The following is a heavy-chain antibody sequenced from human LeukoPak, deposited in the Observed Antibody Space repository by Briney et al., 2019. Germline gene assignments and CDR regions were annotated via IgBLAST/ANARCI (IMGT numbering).Heavy chain of an antibody. D-gene: IGHD2-2*02. CDR3: ARACSSTSCYMYYFDY. CDR2: IKQDGSEK. J-gene: IGHJ4*02. Sequence: GGSLRLSCAASGFTFSSYWMSWVRQAPGKGLEWVANIKQDGSEKYYVDSVKGRFTISRDNAKNSLYLQMNSLRAEDTAVYYCARACSSTSCYMYYFDYWGQGTLVTVFS. CDR1: GFTFSSYW. V-gene: IGHV3-7*01.